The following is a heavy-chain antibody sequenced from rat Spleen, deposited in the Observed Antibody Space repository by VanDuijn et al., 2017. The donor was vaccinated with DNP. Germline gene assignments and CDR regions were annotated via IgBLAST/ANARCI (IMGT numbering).Heavy chain of an antibody. D-gene: IGHD1-11*01. V-gene: IGHV3-1*01. J-gene: IGHJ4*01. Sequence: VQLQESGPGLVKPSQSLSLTCSVTGYSITRNYWGWIRKLPGNKMEWIGYISYSGSTGYNPSLKSRISITRDTSKNQFFLQLNSVTTEDTATYYCARWDYGQGAMDAWGQGTSVTVSS. CDR2: ISYSGST. CDR3: ARWDYGQGAMDA. CDR1: GYSITRNY.